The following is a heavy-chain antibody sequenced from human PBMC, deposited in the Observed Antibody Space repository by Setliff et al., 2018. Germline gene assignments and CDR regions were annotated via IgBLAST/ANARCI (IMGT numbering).Heavy chain of an antibody. CDR2: IYWDDDK. D-gene: IGHD3-22*01. CDR1: GFSLSTSGVG. V-gene: IGHV2-5*02. J-gene: IGHJ4*02. Sequence: SGPTLVNPTQTLTLTCTFSGFSLSTSGVGVGWIRQPPGKALEWLALIYWDDDKRYSPSLKSRLTITKDTSKNQVVLTMTNMDPVDTATYYCAHRRGDYYDSSGYYYDYWGQGTLVTVSS. CDR3: AHRRGDYYDSSGYYYDY.